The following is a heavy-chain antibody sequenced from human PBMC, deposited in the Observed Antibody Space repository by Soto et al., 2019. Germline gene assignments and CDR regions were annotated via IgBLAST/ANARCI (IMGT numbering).Heavy chain of an antibody. Sequence: EVQLVESGGGLVQPGGSLRLSCAASGFTFSDYGVTWVRQAPGKGLEWISYISSGSDTIYDADSVKGRFTISRDDAKNSLFLQMTSLRDEDTAVYYCASVSTTWEDDYWGQGTLVTVSS. V-gene: IGHV3-48*02. CDR1: GFTFSDYG. J-gene: IGHJ4*02. CDR2: ISSGSDTI. CDR3: ASVSTTWEDDY. D-gene: IGHD5-12*01.